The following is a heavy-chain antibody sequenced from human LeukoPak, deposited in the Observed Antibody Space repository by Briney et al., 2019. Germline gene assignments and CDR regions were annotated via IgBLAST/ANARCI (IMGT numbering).Heavy chain of an antibody. CDR1: GGSIRSSYYY. Sequence: PSETLSLTCTVSGGSIRSSYYYWGWIRQPPGKGLEWIGSIYDSGSTYYNPSLKSRVTISVGTSKNQFSLKLNSVTAADTAVYYCARGVKYPRVDYWGQGTLVTVSS. CDR2: IYDSGST. D-gene: IGHD2/OR15-2a*01. V-gene: IGHV4-39*01. CDR3: ARGVKYPRVDY. J-gene: IGHJ4*02.